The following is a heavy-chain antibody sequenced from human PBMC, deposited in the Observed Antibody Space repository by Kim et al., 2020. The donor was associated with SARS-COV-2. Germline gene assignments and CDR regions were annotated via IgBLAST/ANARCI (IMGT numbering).Heavy chain of an antibody. Sequence: NTNYAQKRQGRVTMTTDTSTSTAYMELRSLRSDDTAVYYCAIGVGATPFDPWGQGTLVTVSS. J-gene: IGHJ5*02. D-gene: IGHD1-26*01. V-gene: IGHV1-18*01. CDR3: AIGVGATPFDP. CDR2: NT.